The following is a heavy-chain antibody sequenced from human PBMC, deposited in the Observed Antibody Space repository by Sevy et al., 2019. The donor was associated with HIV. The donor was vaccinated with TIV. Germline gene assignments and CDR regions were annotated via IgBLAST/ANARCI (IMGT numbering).Heavy chain of an antibody. V-gene: IGHV3-21*01. CDR2: ISSSSSYI. CDR3: AREEEDYVWGTSRDLTFFDY. Sequence: GGSLRLSCAVSGFTFSSYTMNWVRQAPGKGLEWVSSISSSSSYIYYADSVKVRFTISRDNAKNSLYLQMNSLRAEDTAVYYSAREEEDYVWGTSRDLTFFDYWGQGTLVTVSS. CDR1: GFTFSSYT. J-gene: IGHJ4*02. D-gene: IGHD3-16*02.